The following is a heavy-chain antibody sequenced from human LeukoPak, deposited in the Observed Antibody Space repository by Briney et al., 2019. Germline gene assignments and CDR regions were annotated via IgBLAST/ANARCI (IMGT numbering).Heavy chain of an antibody. CDR3: ARNGGGGDSDAFDI. CDR1: GGSISSSSYY. CDR2: IYYSGST. J-gene: IGHJ3*02. D-gene: IGHD4-23*01. Sequence: SETLSLTCTVSGGSISSSSYYWGWIRQPPGKGLEWIGSIYYSGSTYYNPSLKSRVTISVDTSKNQFSLKLTSVTAADTAVYYCARNGGGGDSDAFDIWGQGTMVTVSS. V-gene: IGHV4-39*01.